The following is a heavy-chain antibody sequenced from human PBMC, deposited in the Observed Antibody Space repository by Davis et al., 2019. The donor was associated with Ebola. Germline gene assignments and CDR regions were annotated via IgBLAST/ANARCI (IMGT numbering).Heavy chain of an antibody. Sequence: GESLKISCAASGFNFRSYGMHWVRQAPDKGLEWVAVIWYDGSRKYYGDSVKGRFTISRDNSNNLLYLQMNSLRAEDTAVYYCARDLRGRYYYYGMDVWGQGTTVTVSS. J-gene: IGHJ6*02. CDR3: ARDLRGRYYYYGMDV. CDR2: IWYDGSRK. V-gene: IGHV3-33*01. CDR1: GFNFRSYG.